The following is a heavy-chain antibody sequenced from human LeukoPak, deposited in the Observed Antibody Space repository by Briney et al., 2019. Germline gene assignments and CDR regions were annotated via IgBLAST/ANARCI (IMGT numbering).Heavy chain of an antibody. J-gene: IGHJ4*02. V-gene: IGHV3-48*03. Sequence: GGSLRLSCAASGFTFSSFEMNWVRQAPGTGLEWVSYISTSGITIYYADSVKGRFTISRDNAKNSLYLQMNSLRAEDTAVYYCAREMGGYPFDYWGQGTLVTVSS. D-gene: IGHD5-12*01. CDR3: AREMGGYPFDY. CDR1: GFTFSSFE. CDR2: ISTSGITI.